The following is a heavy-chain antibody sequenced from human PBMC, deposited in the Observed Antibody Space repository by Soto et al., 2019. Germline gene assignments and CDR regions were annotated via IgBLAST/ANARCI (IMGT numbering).Heavy chain of an antibody. D-gene: IGHD3-22*01. Sequence: QVQLVQSGAEVKKPGASVRVSCKASGYTFTTYYLHWLRQAPGQGLEWMGIIDPRAGSASHAQNFQGRVTMTRDTSTRTVYMDLRSLRSEDTAVYYSARAGYYDSSGYDGFDIWGQGTMVTVSS. CDR1: GYTFTTYY. CDR2: IDPRAGSA. V-gene: IGHV1-46*01. CDR3: ARAGYYDSSGYDGFDI. J-gene: IGHJ3*02.